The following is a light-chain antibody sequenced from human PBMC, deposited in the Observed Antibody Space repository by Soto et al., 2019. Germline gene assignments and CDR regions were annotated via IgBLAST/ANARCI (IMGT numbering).Light chain of an antibody. Sequence: EIVLTQSPSTLSLSPGEGATLSCWASQSVGTSLAWYQQKPGQAPTLVIYDASNRATGIPARFSGSGSGTDFTLTISRLDPEDFAVYYCQQYGSSPLTFGQGAKVDI. CDR3: QQYGSSPLT. CDR1: QSVGTS. J-gene: IGKJ1*01. V-gene: IGKV3-20*01. CDR2: DAS.